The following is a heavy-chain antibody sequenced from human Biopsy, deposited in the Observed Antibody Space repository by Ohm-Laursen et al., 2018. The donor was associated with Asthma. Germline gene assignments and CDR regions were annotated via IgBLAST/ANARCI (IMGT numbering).Heavy chain of an antibody. J-gene: IGHJ6*02. Sequence: GASVKVSCKTSGYTFNNAGITWVRQAPGQGLEWMGWISVYNGNTKVAQKLQDRATMITDTSTSTAYMELRSLRSDDTAVYFCARAVDYSHYYGIDVWGQGTTVTVS. CDR2: ISVYNGNT. CDR1: GYTFNNAG. CDR3: ARAVDYSHYYGIDV. D-gene: IGHD3-10*01. V-gene: IGHV1-18*01.